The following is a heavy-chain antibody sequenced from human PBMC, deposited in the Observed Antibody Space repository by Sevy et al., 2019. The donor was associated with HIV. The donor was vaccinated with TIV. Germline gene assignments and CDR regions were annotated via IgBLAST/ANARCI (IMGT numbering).Heavy chain of an antibody. D-gene: IGHD1-1*01. V-gene: IGHV4-61*01. J-gene: IGHJ4*02. CDR1: GGSISSRSYY. CDR3: ARDFSWNGLDY. Sequence: SETLSLTCTVSGGSISSRSYYWSWIRQPPGKGLEWIGSVYYSGSTNYNPSLKSRVTISVDTSKIQFFLKLSSVTAADTAVYYCARDFSWNGLDYWGQGTLVTVSS. CDR2: VYYSGST.